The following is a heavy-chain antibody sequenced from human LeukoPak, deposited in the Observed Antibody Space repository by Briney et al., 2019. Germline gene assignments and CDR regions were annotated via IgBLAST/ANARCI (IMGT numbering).Heavy chain of an antibody. V-gene: IGHV3-23*01. CDR1: GFTFSTYA. Sequence: GGSLRLSCAASGFTFSTYAMSWVRQAPGKGLEWVSAISGSGDGGSGGITYYADSVKGRFTISRDNSKNTLYLQMNSLRAEDMAVYYCASTTYYDILTGYSDASIFDYWGQGTLVTVSS. CDR3: ASTTYYDILTGYSDASIFDY. D-gene: IGHD3-9*01. CDR2: ISGSGDGGSGGIT. J-gene: IGHJ4*02.